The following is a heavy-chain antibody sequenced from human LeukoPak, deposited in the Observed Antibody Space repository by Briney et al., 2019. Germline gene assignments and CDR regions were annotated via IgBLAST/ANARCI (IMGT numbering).Heavy chain of an antibody. J-gene: IGHJ4*02. CDR3: ARVSDYSNYFDY. CDR2: IWYDGSNK. Sequence: GRSLRLSCAASGFXFSSNGIHWVRQAPGKGLEWVAVIWYDGSNKYYADSVKGRFTISRDNSKNTLYLQMNSLRAEDTAVYYCARVSDYSNYFDYWGQGTLVTVSS. D-gene: IGHD4-11*01. CDR1: GFXFSSNG. V-gene: IGHV3-33*01.